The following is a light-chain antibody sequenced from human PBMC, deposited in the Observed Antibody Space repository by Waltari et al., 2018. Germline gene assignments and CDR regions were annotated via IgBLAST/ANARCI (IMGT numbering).Light chain of an antibody. V-gene: IGLV2-8*01. CDR3: NSYAGCNNFPWV. Sequence: QSALTQPPSASGSPGQSVTISCPGTSSDVGGSNYVSWYQQHPGKAPKLMIYDVTKRPSGVPDRFSGSKSGNTASLTVSGLQAEDEADYYCNSYAGCNNFPWVFGGGTKLTVL. CDR2: DVT. CDR1: SSDVGGSNY. J-gene: IGLJ3*02.